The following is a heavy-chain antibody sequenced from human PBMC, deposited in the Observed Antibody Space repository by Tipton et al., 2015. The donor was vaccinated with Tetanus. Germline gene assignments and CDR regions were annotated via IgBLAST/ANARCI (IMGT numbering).Heavy chain of an antibody. V-gene: IGHV4-34*01. CDR1: GGSFSGYY. J-gene: IGHJ4*02. CDR3: ARGRYYGSGSYYYFDY. D-gene: IGHD3-10*01. CDR2: INHSGST. Sequence: GLVKPSETLSLTCAVYGGSFSGYYWSWIRQPPGKGLEWIGEINHSGSTNYNPSLKSRVTISVDTSKNQFSLKLSSVTAADTAVYYCARGRYYGSGSYYYFDYWGQGTLVTVSS.